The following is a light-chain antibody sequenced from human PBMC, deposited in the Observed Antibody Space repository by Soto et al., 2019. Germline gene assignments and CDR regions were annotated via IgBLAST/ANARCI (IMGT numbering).Light chain of an antibody. CDR2: GAS. V-gene: IGKV3-15*01. CDR1: QSVTSN. J-gene: IGKJ1*01. CDR3: RQYNNWPPWT. Sequence: EIVMTQSPATLSVSPGERATLSCRASQSVTSNLAWYQQKPGQAPRLLIYGASTRATGIPARFSGSGSGTEFTPTISSLQSEDFAVYYCRQYNNWPPWTFGQGTKVAIK.